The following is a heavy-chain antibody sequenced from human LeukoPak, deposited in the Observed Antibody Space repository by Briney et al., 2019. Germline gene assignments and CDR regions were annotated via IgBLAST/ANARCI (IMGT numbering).Heavy chain of an antibody. CDR3: ARVNWSGYDFRGAFDI. J-gene: IGHJ3*02. Sequence: SETLSLTCTVSGGSISSYYWSWIRQPPGKGLEWIAYIYYSGSTNYNPSLKSRVTISVDTSKNQFSLKLSSVTAADTAVYYCARVNWSGYDFRGAFDIWGQGKTVTVSS. CDR2: IYYSGST. D-gene: IGHD5-12*01. CDR1: GGSISSYY. V-gene: IGHV4-59*01.